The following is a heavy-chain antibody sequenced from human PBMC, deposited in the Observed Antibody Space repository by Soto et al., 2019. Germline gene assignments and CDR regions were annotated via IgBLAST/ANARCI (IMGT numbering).Heavy chain of an antibody. D-gene: IGHD3-16*01. Sequence: QVQLVQSGAEVKKPGASVKVSCKASGYTFTSYGISWVRQAPGQGLEWMGWISANNGNTNYAQKLQGRVTMTTDTSTRTGYMEVRSLRSDDTAVYYLSRDRGSHAIGYWGQGTLVTVSS. J-gene: IGHJ4*02. CDR2: ISANNGNT. V-gene: IGHV1-18*01. CDR1: GYTFTSYG. CDR3: SRDRGSHAIGY.